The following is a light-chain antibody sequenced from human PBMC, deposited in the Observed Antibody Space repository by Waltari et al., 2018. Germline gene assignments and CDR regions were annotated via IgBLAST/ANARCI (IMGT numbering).Light chain of an antibody. CDR3: QQYYSTPKYT. V-gene: IGKV4-1*01. CDR2: WAS. Sequence: VMTQSSDSLSVSLAERAAINCRSTQSVLYSSNNKHYLAWYQEKPGQPPKLLIYWASTRESGVPDRFSGSGSGTDFTLTISSLQAEDVAVYYCQQYYSTPKYTFGQGTKLEIK. J-gene: IGKJ2*01. CDR1: QSVLYSSNNKHY.